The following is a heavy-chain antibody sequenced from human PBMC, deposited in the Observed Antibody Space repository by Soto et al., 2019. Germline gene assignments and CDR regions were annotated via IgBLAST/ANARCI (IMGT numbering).Heavy chain of an antibody. Sequence: QVQLEQSGAEVRKPGSSVRVSCKASGGTLTHYAISWVRQAPGQGLEWMGGIIPVFKTSNYAQNFQGRLSIIADESMTTAYTDLSGLRSDDTAIYYCARSASETFSQGYYFYVMEVWGPGTTVTVSS. CDR3: ARSASETFSQGYYFYVMEV. V-gene: IGHV1-69*01. CDR2: IIPVFKTS. J-gene: IGHJ6*02. CDR1: GGTLTHYA. D-gene: IGHD6-13*01.